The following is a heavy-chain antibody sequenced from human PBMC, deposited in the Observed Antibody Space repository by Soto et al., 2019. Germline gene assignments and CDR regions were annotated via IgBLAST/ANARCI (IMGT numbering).Heavy chain of an antibody. Sequence: GGSLRLSCAASGFTFSSYSMNWVRQAPGKGLEWVSSISSSSSYIYYADSVKGRFTISRDNAKNSLYLQMNSLRAEDTAVYYCGRDPMVRGVVDQNGDAFDIWGQGTMVTVSS. D-gene: IGHD3-10*01. V-gene: IGHV3-21*01. J-gene: IGHJ3*02. CDR2: ISSSSSYI. CDR3: GRDPMVRGVVDQNGDAFDI. CDR1: GFTFSSYS.